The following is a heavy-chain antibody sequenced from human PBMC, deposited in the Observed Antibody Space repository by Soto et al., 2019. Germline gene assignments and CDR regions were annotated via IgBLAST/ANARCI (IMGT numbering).Heavy chain of an antibody. CDR2: IKPNSGGT. J-gene: IGHJ3*02. CDR1: GYTFTGYY. CDR3: ARILAAAGQYAFDI. D-gene: IGHD6-13*01. V-gene: IGHV1-2*04. Sequence: ASVKVSCKASGYTFTGYYMHWVRQAPGQGLEWMGWIKPNSGGTNYAQKFQGWVTMTRDTSISTAYMELSRLRSDDTAVYYCARILAAAGQYAFDIWGQVTMVTVSS.